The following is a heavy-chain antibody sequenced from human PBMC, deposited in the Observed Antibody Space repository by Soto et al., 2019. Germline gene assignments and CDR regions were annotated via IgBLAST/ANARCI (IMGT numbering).Heavy chain of an antibody. J-gene: IGHJ6*02. D-gene: IGHD6-6*01. CDR3: AKDQKQLVYYSYGMDV. Sequence: GGSLRLSCAASGFTFSIYAMSLVRQSPGKGLEWVSAISGSGGSTYYADSVKGRFTISRDNSKNTLYLQMNSLRAEDTAVYYCAKDQKQLVYYSYGMDVWGQGTTFTVSS. CDR1: GFTFSIYA. V-gene: IGHV3-23*01. CDR2: ISGSGGST.